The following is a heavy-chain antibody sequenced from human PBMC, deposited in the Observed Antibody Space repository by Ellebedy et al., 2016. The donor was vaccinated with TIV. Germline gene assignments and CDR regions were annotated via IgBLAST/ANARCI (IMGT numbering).Heavy chain of an antibody. D-gene: IGHD6-19*01. CDR2: IKHDGSDK. Sequence: GESLKISCAASGFTFVSYCMSWVRQAPGKGLEWVANIKHDGSDKSYVDSVKGRFTVSRDNAKNSVYLQMNSLRDEDTAVYYCAREPNGWYHFDTWGQGTLVTVSS. CDR3: AREPNGWYHFDT. CDR1: GFTFVSYC. J-gene: IGHJ4*02. V-gene: IGHV3-7*01.